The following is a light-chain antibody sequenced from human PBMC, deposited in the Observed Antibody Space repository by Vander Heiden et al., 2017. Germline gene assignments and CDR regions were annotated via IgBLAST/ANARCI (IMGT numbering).Light chain of an antibody. Sequence: QSALTQPASESGSPGQSITISCTGTSSDVGDYNYVSWYQQHPGKAPKLMIHEVSNRPSGVSNRFSGSKSGNTASLTISGLQAEDEADYYCSSYTSSNYVFGTGTKVTVL. CDR1: SSDVGDYNY. CDR3: SSYTSSNYV. J-gene: IGLJ1*01. V-gene: IGLV2-14*01. CDR2: EVS.